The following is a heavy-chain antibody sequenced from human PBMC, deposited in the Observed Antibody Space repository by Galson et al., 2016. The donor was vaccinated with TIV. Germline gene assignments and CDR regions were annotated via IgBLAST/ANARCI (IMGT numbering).Heavy chain of an antibody. J-gene: IGHJ4*02. CDR2: IKQDGSES. D-gene: IGHD2-2*01. V-gene: IGHV3-7*01. CDR1: GFTFSTYW. CDR3: VRKDQVADFCSTTSCSHDY. Sequence: SLRLSCAASGFTFSTYWMSWVRQAPGKGLEWVGNIKQDGSESYYVDSVRGRFTISRDHAKNSVYLQMNSLRAEDTAVYYCVRKDQVADFCSTTSCSHDYWGQGTLVTVSS.